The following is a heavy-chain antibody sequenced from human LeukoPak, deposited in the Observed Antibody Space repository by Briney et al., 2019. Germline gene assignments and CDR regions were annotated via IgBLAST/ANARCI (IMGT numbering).Heavy chain of an antibody. V-gene: IGHV3-21*01. Sequence: GGSLRLSCAASGFTFGTYSMNWVRQAPGKGLEWVSSISSSSSYIYYADSVKGRFTISRDNAKNSLFLQMSSLRAEDTAVYYCARGYYYGSDGMDVWGQGTTVTVSS. CDR3: ARGYYYGSDGMDV. CDR2: ISSSSSYI. CDR1: GFTFGTYS. D-gene: IGHD3-10*01. J-gene: IGHJ6*02.